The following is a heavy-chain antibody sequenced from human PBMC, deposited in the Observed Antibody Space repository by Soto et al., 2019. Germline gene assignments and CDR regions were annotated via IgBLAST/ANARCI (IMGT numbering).Heavy chain of an antibody. D-gene: IGHD3-16*02. J-gene: IGHJ4*02. CDR3: TTTVCYDYLWGNYHHTFDCDY. CDR1: GFTLTNAW. Sequence: EVLLVESGGGLVEPGGSLRLSCAASGFTLTNAWMSWVRQAPGKGLEWVGRINSRTDGGTTDYAAPVKGRSTISRDDSKNTLFLQMNSLKTEDTAVYYCTTTVCYDYLWGNYHHTFDCDYWCQGSLVTVSS. CDR2: INSRTDGGTT. V-gene: IGHV3-15*01.